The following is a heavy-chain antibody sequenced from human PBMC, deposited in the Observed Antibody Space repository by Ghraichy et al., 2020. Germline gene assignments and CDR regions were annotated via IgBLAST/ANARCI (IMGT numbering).Heavy chain of an antibody. CDR3: ARGDTAMVTPRIYFDY. V-gene: IGHV4-34*01. D-gene: IGHD5-18*01. CDR2: INHSGST. J-gene: IGHJ4*02. Sequence: SETLSLTCAVYGGSFSGYYWSWIRQPPGKGLEWIGEINHSGSTNYNPSLKSRVTISVDTSKNQFSLKLSSVTAADTAVYYCARGDTAMVTPRIYFDYWGQGTLVTVSS. CDR1: GGSFSGYY.